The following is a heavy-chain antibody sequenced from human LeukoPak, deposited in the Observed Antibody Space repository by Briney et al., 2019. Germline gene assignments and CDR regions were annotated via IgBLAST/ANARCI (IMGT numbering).Heavy chain of an antibody. Sequence: GGSLRLSCAASGFTFSSYAMNWVRQAPGEGLEWVSGISGSGGSTYYADSVKGRFTISRDNSKNTLSLHMSSLRAEDTAVYYCASRNFYESGHYGIAYWGQGTLVTVSS. CDR1: GFTFSSYA. CDR3: ASRNFYESGHYGIAY. J-gene: IGHJ4*02. CDR2: ISGSGGST. D-gene: IGHD3-22*01. V-gene: IGHV3-23*01.